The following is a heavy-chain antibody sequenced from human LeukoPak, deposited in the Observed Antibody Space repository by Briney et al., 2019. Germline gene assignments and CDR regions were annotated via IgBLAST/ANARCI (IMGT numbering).Heavy chain of an antibody. D-gene: IGHD3-10*01. CDR1: GGSISSGDYY. V-gene: IGHV4-30-4*01. CDR3: ARDVVGSYPYYYYYYYGMDV. Sequence: SQTLSLTCTVSGGSISSGDYYWSWIRQPSGKGLEWIGYIYYSGSTYYNPSLKSRVTISVDTSKNQFSLKLSSVTAADTAVYYCARDVVGSYPYYYYYYYGMDVWGQGTTVTVSS. CDR2: IYYSGST. J-gene: IGHJ6*02.